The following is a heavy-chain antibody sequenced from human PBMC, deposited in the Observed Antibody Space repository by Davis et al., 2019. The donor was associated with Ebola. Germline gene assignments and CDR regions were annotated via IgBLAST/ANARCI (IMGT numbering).Heavy chain of an antibody. D-gene: IGHD4-11*01. J-gene: IGHJ6*02. V-gene: IGHV4-34*01. CDR3: ASHGGYSNYWSYYYYGIDV. CDR2: INHSGST. CDR1: GGSFSGYY. Sequence: PSETLSLTCAVYGGSFSGYYWSWIRQPPGKGLEWIGEINHSGSTNYNPSLKSRVTISVDTSKNQLSLKLSSVTAADTAVYYCASHGGYSNYWSYYYYGIDVWGQGTTVTVSS.